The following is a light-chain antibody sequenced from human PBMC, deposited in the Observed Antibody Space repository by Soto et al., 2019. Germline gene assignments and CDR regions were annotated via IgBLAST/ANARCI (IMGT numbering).Light chain of an antibody. CDR2: DSI. CDR1: QSISGN. Sequence: EVVMTQSPVTLSVSPGERATLSCRASQSISGNLAWYQQKPGQAPRLLIFDSITRAPGIPSRFSGSGSGTEFTLTISSLKSEDFAVYYCQQYNKWPPITFGQGTRLEIK. V-gene: IGKV3D-15*01. CDR3: QQYNKWPPIT. J-gene: IGKJ5*01.